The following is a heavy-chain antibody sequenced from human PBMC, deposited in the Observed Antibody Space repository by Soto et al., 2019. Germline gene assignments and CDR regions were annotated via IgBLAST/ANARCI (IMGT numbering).Heavy chain of an antibody. CDR2: IKQDGSVK. J-gene: IGHJ4*02. Sequence: QLVVSGGDLVQPGGSLRLSCAASTFTFRTYWMSWVRQAPGKGLEWXXNIKQDGSVKYYVDSVKGRFTISRDNAKNLLFLQMSGLRVEDTAVYYCAREEGRCSGGRCKYFFDFWGRGTLVTVSS. D-gene: IGHD2-15*01. CDR3: AREEGRCSGGRCKYFFDF. V-gene: IGHV3-7*01. CDR1: TFTFRTYW.